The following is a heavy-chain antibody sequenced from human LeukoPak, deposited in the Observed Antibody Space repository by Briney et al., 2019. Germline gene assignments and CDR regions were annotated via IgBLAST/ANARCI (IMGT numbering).Heavy chain of an antibody. J-gene: IGHJ4*02. CDR3: ARLFCSGASCSRGGGFDD. V-gene: IGHV4-31*03. CDR2: ISYSGSP. Sequence: PSETLSLTCTVSGASISSGGYFWTWIRQHQGKGVEWIGYISYSGSPYYSPSLESRVTISADTSQNQFSLKLNSVTAADTAIYYCARLFCSGASCSRGGGFDDWGQGTLVTVSS. CDR1: GASISSGGYF. D-gene: IGHD2-15*01.